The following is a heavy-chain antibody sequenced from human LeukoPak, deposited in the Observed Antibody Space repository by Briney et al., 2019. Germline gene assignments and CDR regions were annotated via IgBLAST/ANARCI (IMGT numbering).Heavy chain of an antibody. D-gene: IGHD4-17*01. CDR3: AKDGPPRFTTTVTPLIDY. V-gene: IGHV3-30*02. Sequence: GGSLRLSCAASGFTFSSYGMHWVRQAPAEGREGGALIRYDGRNKYYADSVKGRFTISRDNSKSTLYLQMNSLRAEDTAVYYCAKDGPPRFTTTVTPLIDYWGQGTLVTVSS. CDR2: IRYDGRNK. J-gene: IGHJ4*02. CDR1: GFTFSSYG.